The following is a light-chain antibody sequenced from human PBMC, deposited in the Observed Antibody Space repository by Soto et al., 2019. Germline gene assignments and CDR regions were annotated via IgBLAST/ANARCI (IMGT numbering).Light chain of an antibody. Sequence: QSVRTQPPSVSGAPGQRITISCTGSPSNIGAGFDVHWYQQFPGTAPKLLIYGTTSRPSGVPDRFSGSQSGTSASLAITGLQAGDEADYYCESYDTSLSGAWVFGGGTKVTVL. CDR1: PSNIGAGFD. J-gene: IGLJ3*02. CDR3: ESYDTSLSGAWV. CDR2: GTT. V-gene: IGLV1-40*01.